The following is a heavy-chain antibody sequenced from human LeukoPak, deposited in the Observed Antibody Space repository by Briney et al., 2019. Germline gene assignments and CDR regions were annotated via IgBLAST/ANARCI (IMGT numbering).Heavy chain of an antibody. D-gene: IGHD6-19*01. J-gene: IGHJ2*01. V-gene: IGHV3-53*01. CDR2: IYSGGST. CDR3: SRSRLSGSHWYFDL. CDR1: GFTVSSDY. Sequence: GGSLRLSCAASGFTVSSDYMSWVRQAPGKGLEWVSVIYSGGSTYYADSVRGRFTIPRDDSKNTLDLQLDSLRSDDTAVYYCSRSRLSGSHWYFDLWGRGTLVTVSS.